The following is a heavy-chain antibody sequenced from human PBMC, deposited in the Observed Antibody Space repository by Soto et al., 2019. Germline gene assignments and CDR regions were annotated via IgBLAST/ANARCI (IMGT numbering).Heavy chain of an antibody. CDR3: AVYGVDAFDI. V-gene: IGHV1-46*01. D-gene: IGHD4-17*01. CDR2: INPSGGST. J-gene: IGHJ3*02. Sequence: ASVKVSCKASGYTFTSYYMHWVRQAPGQGLEWMGIINPSGGSTSYAQKFQGRVTMTRDTSTSTVYMGLSSLRSEDTAVYYCAVYGVDAFDIWGKGTMVTVSS. CDR1: GYTFTSYY.